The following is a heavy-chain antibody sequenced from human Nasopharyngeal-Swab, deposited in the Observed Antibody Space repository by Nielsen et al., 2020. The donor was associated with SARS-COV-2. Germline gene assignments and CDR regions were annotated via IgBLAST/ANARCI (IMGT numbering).Heavy chain of an antibody. D-gene: IGHD3-16*02. Sequence: GGSLRLSCAASGFTFSSYWMSWVRQAPGKGLEWVANIKQDGSEKYYVDSVKGRFTISRDNAKNSLYLQMNSLRAEDTAVYYCARETYYDYVWGGYRADYYYGMDVWGQGTTVTVSS. CDR1: GFTFSSYW. CDR3: ARETYYDYVWGGYRADYYYGMDV. CDR2: IKQDGSEK. J-gene: IGHJ6*02. V-gene: IGHV3-7*01.